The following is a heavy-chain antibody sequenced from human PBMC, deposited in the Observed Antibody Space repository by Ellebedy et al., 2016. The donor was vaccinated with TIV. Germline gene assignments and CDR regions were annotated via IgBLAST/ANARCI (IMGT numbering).Heavy chain of an antibody. Sequence: GESLKISCAASGFTFSRFNMTWVRQAPGKGLEWVSSIDSSSTYINYADSVKGRFTISRDNAKNSLSLQMNSLRPDDTALYSCARDTGGGSSGYWGQGTLVTVSS. D-gene: IGHD6-25*01. CDR2: IDSSSTYI. J-gene: IGHJ4*02. CDR1: GFTFSRFN. CDR3: ARDTGGGSSGY. V-gene: IGHV3-21*01.